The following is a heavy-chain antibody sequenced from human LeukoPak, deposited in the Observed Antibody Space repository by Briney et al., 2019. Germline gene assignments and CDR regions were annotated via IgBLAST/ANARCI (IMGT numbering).Heavy chain of an antibody. V-gene: IGHV4-38-2*01. J-gene: IGHJ3*02. CDR2: VYHSGST. CDR1: GYSTSSAYY. D-gene: IGHD1/OR15-1a*01. Sequence: SETLSFTCAASGYSTSSAYYWGWIRQPPGKGLEWIGSVYHSGSTYYKPSLQSRATISVDTSKNQFSLKLSSVTAADTAVYYCARRTERAFDIWGQGTMVTVSS. CDR3: ARRTERAFDI.